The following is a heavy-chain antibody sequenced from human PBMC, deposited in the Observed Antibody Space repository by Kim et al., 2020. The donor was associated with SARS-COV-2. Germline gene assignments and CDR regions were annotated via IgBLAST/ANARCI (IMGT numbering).Heavy chain of an antibody. CDR3: ARARWCPIPGCYMDV. Sequence: SETLSLTCAVYGGSFSGYYWSWIRQPPGKGLEWIGEINHSGSTNYNPSLKSRVTISVDTSKNQFSLKLSSVTAADTAVYYCARARWCPIPGCYMDVWGKGTTVTVSS. CDR2: INHSGST. V-gene: IGHV4-34*01. CDR1: GGSFSGYY. J-gene: IGHJ6*03. D-gene: IGHD2-2*02.